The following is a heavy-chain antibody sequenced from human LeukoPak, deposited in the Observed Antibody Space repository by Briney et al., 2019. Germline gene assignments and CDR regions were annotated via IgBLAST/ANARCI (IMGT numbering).Heavy chain of an antibody. J-gene: IGHJ2*01. CDR1: GFTFSSYS. V-gene: IGHV3-21*05. Sequence: PGGSLRLSCAASGFTFSSYSMNWVRQAPGKGLEWVSYISSSSSYIYYADSVKGRFTISRDNAKNSLYLQMNSLKAEDTAVYYCARGITMVRGVINWYFDLWGRGTLVTVSS. D-gene: IGHD3-10*01. CDR2: ISSSSSYI. CDR3: ARGITMVRGVINWYFDL.